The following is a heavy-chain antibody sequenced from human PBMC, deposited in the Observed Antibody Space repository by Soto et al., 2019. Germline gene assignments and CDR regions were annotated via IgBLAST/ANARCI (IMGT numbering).Heavy chain of an antibody. CDR3: AREGQQ. J-gene: IGHJ1*01. CDR1: GFTFDDYA. CDR2: ISSNGGST. Sequence: GSLRLSCAASGFTFDDYAMHWVRQAPGKGLEYVSAISSNGGSTYYANSVKGRFTISRDNSKNTLYLQMGSLRAEDMAVYYCAREGQQWGQGTLVTVSS. V-gene: IGHV3-64*01.